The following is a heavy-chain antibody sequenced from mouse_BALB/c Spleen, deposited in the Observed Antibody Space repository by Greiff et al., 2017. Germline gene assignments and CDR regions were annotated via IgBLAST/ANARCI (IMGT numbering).Heavy chain of an antibody. J-gene: IGHJ1*01. CDR3: ARGITTARGVYFDV. Sequence: QVQLQQSGPELVKPGASVRISCKASGYTFTSYYIHWVKQRPGQGLEWIGWIYPGNVNTKYNEKFKGKATLTADKSSSTAYMQLSSLTSEDSAVYFCARGITTARGVYFDVWGAGTTVTVSS. CDR2: IYPGNVNT. CDR1: GYTFTSYY. V-gene: IGHV1S56*01. D-gene: IGHD1-2*01.